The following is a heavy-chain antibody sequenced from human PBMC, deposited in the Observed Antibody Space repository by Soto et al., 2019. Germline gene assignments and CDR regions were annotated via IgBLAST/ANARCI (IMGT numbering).Heavy chain of an antibody. CDR1: GGSISRTGYY. CDR2: IYYSGST. CDR3: ARLALYGQPATSWFDP. D-gene: IGHD4-17*01. V-gene: IGHV4-39*01. J-gene: IGHJ5*02. Sequence: SETLSLTCTVSGGSISRTGYYWGWIRQPPGKGLEWIGSIYYSGSTYYNPSLKSRVTISVDTSKNQFSLKLSSVTAADTAVYYCARLALYGQPATSWFDPWGQGTLVTVSS.